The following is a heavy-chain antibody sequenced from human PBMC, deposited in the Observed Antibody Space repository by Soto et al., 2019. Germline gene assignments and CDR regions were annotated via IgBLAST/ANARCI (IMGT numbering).Heavy chain of an antibody. D-gene: IGHD2-2*01. J-gene: IGHJ4*02. CDR2: IFYSGIT. CDR3: ARRYCSSTTCLVDY. CDR1: GGSISGSTYY. Sequence: QLQLQESGPGLVKPSETLSLTCTVSGGSISGSTYYWGWIRQPPGKGLEWIGSIFYSGITYYNPSLKSRVTISVDTSKNQFSLKLSSVTAADTAVYYCARRYCSSTTCLVDYWGQGTLVTLSS. V-gene: IGHV4-39*01.